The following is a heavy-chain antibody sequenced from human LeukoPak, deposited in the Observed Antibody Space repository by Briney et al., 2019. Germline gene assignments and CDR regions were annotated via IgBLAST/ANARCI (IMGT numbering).Heavy chain of an antibody. CDR2: IIPIFGTA. CDR3: ARDSAIVVAAAGGPFDP. D-gene: IGHD2-2*01. Sequence: ASVKVSCKASGGTFSSYAISWVRQAPGQGLEWMGGIIPIFGTANYAQKFQGRVTITTDESTSTAYMELSSLRSEDTAVYYCARDSAIVVAAAGGPFDPWGQGTLIIVSS. J-gene: IGHJ5*02. CDR1: GGTFSSYA. V-gene: IGHV1-69*05.